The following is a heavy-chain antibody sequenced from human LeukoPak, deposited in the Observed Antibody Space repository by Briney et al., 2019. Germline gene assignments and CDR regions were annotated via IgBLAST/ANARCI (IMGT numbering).Heavy chain of an antibody. CDR1: GGSFSGYY. D-gene: IGHD3-9*01. CDR2: INHSGST. J-gene: IGHJ4*02. CDR3: ARGGLLRYFDWFPPGYFDY. Sequence: PSETLSLTCAVYGGSFSGYYWSWIRQPPGKGLEWIGEINHSGSTNYNPSLKSRVTISVDTSKNQFSLKLSSVTAADTAVYYCARGGLLRYFDWFPPGYFDYWGKGPLVTVSS. V-gene: IGHV4-34*01.